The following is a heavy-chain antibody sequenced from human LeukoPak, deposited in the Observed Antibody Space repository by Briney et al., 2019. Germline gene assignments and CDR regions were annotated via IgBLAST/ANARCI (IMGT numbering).Heavy chain of an antibody. J-gene: IGHJ5*02. CDR2: INHSGST. CDR1: GGSFSGYY. V-gene: IGHV4-34*01. Sequence: SETLSLTCAVYGGSFSGYYWSWLRQPPGKGLEWIGEINHSGSTNYNPSLTSRVTISVDTSKNQFSLKLSSVTAADTAVYYCARVSRYSSSWYFWFDPWGQGTLVTVSS. CDR3: ARVSRYSSSWYFWFDP. D-gene: IGHD6-13*01.